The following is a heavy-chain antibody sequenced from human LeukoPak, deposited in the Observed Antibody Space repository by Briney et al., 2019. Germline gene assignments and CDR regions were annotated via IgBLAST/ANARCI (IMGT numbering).Heavy chain of an antibody. CDR1: GGSTSDYY. Sequence: SETPSLTCTVSGGSTSDYYWNWIRQPPGKGLEWIGYIYYRGTTNYNPSLNSRVTISLDSSKNQFSLRLSSVTAADTAIYYCARGPPRTGRERYFDYWGQGTLVSVSS. V-gene: IGHV4-59*01. J-gene: IGHJ4*02. D-gene: IGHD1-1*01. CDR2: IYYRGTT. CDR3: ARGPPRTGRERYFDY.